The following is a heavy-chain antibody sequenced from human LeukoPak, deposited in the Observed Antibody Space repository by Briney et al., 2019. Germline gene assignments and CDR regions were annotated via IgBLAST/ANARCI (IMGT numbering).Heavy chain of an antibody. D-gene: IGHD3-10*01. CDR3: ARTEYYGSGTSLFDY. Sequence: GGSLRLSCAASGFTFSRYTMHWVRQAPGKGLEYVSAISSNGGSTYYANSVKGRFTISRDNSKNTLYPQMGSLRAEDMAVYYCARTEYYGSGTSLFDYWGQGTLVTVSS. CDR1: GFTFSRYT. CDR2: ISSNGGST. V-gene: IGHV3-64*01. J-gene: IGHJ4*02.